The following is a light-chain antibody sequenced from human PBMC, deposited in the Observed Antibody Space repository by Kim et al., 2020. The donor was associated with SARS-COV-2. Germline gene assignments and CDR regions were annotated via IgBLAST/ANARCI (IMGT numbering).Light chain of an antibody. Sequence: SYELAQPPSVSVAPGKTARITCGGNNIGSKSVHRYQQKPGQAPVLVIYYDSDRPSGIPERFSGSNSGNTATLTISRVEAGDEADYYCQVWDSYSDHVVFG. CDR2: YDS. CDR1: NIGSKS. V-gene: IGLV3-21*04. J-gene: IGLJ2*01. CDR3: QVWDSYSDHVV.